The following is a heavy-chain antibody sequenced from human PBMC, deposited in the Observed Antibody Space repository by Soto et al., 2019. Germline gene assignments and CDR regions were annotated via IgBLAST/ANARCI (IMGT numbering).Heavy chain of an antibody. Sequence: PGGSLSLSWAASGCNVRSNARSWVRQAQGKGLEWVSAISGSGGSTYYAGSVKGRFTISRDNSKNTLYLQMNSLRAEDTAVYYCAKDKSDQLLSLSSDYYGMDVWGQGTMVTVSS. J-gene: IGHJ6*02. V-gene: IGHV3-23*01. CDR3: AKDKSDQLLSLSSDYYGMDV. D-gene: IGHD2-2*01. CDR2: ISGSGGST. CDR1: GCNVRSNA.